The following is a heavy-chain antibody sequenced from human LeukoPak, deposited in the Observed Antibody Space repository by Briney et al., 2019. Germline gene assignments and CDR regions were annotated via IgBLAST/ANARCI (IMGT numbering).Heavy chain of an antibody. CDR2: IWYDGSNK. V-gene: IGHV3-33*01. D-gene: IGHD3-10*01. Sequence: GGSLRLSCAASGFTFSSYGMHWFRQAPGKGLEWVAVIWYDGSNKYYADSVKGRFTISRDNSKNTLYLQMNSLRAEDTAVYYCARTSFRFGELLPVDYWGQGTLVTVSS. CDR1: GFTFSSYG. J-gene: IGHJ4*02. CDR3: ARTSFRFGELLPVDY.